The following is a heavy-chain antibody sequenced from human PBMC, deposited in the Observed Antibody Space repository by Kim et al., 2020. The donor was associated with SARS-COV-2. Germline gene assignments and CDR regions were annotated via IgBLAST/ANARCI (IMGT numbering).Heavy chain of an antibody. CDR3: TRGGVGCSGGSCYSGY. V-gene: IGHV3-49*04. Sequence: GGSLRLSCTASGFTFGDYAMSWVRQAPGKGLEWVGFIRSKAYGGTTEYAASVKGRFTISRDDSKSIAYLQMNSLKTEDTAVYYCTRGGVGCSGGSCYSGYWGQGTLVTVSS. D-gene: IGHD2-15*01. J-gene: IGHJ4*02. CDR1: GFTFGDYA. CDR2: IRSKAYGGTT.